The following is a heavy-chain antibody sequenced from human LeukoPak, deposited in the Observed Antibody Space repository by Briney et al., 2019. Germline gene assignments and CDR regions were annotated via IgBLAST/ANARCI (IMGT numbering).Heavy chain of an antibody. Sequence: GGSLRLSCAASGFTFSSYAMHWVRQAPGKGLEWVAVISYDGSNKYYADSVKGRFSISRDNAKNTLYLQMNSLRAEDTAVYYCGRDLGGRSGYWGQGTLVTVSS. D-gene: IGHD1-26*01. V-gene: IGHV3-30-3*01. CDR3: GRDLGGRSGY. CDR1: GFTFSSYA. CDR2: ISYDGSNK. J-gene: IGHJ4*02.